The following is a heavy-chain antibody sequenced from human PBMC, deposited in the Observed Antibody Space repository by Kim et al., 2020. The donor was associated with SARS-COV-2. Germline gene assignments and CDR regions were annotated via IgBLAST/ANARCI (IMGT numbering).Heavy chain of an antibody. CDR3: VRDRMGGAFDM. Sequence: GGSLRLFCATSGFTFSAYDMNWVRQAPGKGLEWLSFITKSSATIYYADSVEGRFTISRDNAKNSLFLKMNSLRDEDTPLYYCVRDRMGGAFDMWGQGTMV. CDR1: GFTFSAYD. V-gene: IGHV3-48*02. D-gene: IGHD3-16*01. J-gene: IGHJ3*02. CDR2: ITKSSATI.